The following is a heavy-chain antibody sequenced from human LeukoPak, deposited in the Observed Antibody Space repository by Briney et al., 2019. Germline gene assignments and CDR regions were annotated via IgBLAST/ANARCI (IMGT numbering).Heavy chain of an antibody. V-gene: IGHV3-48*03. CDR1: GFTFSSYE. CDR2: ISSSGSNI. D-gene: IGHD6-19*01. CDR3: ARASGLDPGRFDP. J-gene: IGHJ5*02. Sequence: GGSVRLSCAASGFTFSSYEMNWVRQAPGKGLEWVSYISSSGSNIYYADSVKGRFTISRDNAKNSLYLKTISLRAEDTAVYYCARASGLDPGRFDPWGQGTLVTVSS.